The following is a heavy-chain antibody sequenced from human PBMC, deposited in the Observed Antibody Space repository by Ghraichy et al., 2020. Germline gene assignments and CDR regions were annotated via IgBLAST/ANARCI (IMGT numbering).Heavy chain of an antibody. CDR2: IYYGGST. V-gene: IGHV4-39*01. CDR1: GGSISSSSYY. D-gene: IGHD6-13*01. Sequence: SETLSLTCTVSGGSISSSSYYWGWLRQPPGKGLEWIGKIYYGGSTYYNASLKSRVTISVDTSKNQFSLKLSSVTAADTAVYYCARHFRSSWTAAGMGYFDFWGQGTLVTVSS. J-gene: IGHJ4*02. CDR3: ARHFRSSWTAAGMGYFDF.